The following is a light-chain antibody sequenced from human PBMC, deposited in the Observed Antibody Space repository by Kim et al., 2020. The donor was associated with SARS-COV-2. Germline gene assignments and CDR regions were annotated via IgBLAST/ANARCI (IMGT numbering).Light chain of an antibody. CDR3: QQYNSDSHT. Sequence: STSEGDRVTNTCRASQRISDWLAWYQQKPGKAPKLLMYDASSLERRIPSRFSGSGSWTEFTLAINSLQPDDFATYYCQQYNSDSHTFGQGTKLEI. CDR2: DAS. J-gene: IGKJ2*01. CDR1: QRISDW. V-gene: IGKV1-5*01.